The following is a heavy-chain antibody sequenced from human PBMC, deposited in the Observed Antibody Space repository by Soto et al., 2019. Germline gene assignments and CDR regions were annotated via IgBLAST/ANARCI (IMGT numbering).Heavy chain of an antibody. CDR1: GGSISSYY. Sequence: SETLSLTCTASGGSISSYYWSWIRQPPGKGLEWIGYIYYSGSTNYNPSLKSRVTISVDTSKNQFSLKLSSVTAADTAVYYCARLSITHWFDPWGQGTLVTVS. CDR3: ARLSITHWFDP. V-gene: IGHV4-59*08. CDR2: IYYSGST. D-gene: IGHD3-10*01. J-gene: IGHJ5*02.